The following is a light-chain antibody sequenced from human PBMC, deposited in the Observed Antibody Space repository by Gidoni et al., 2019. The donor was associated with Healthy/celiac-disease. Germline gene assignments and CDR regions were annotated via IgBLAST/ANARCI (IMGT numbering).Light chain of an antibody. J-gene: IGKJ2*01. CDR3: QQYNNWPQT. CDR1: QSVSSN. CDR2: GAS. Sequence: EIVMTPSPATLSVSPGERATLSCRASQSVSSNLAWYQQKPGQAPRLLIYGASTRATGIPASFSGSGSGTDFTLTISSLQSEDFAVYYCQQYNNWPQTFGQGTKLEIK. V-gene: IGKV3-15*01.